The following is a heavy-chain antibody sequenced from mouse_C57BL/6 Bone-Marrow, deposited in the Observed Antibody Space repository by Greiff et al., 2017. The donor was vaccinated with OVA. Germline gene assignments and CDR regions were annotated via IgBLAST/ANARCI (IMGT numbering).Heavy chain of an antibody. V-gene: IGHV5-4*03. CDR2: ISSGGSYT. D-gene: IGHD2-1*01. Sequence: EVKLQESGGDLVKPGGSLKLSCAASGFTFSSYGMSWVRQTPDKRLEWVATISSGGSYTYYPDNVKGRFTISRDNAKNNLYLQMSHLKSEDTAMYYCAGYANSYAMDYWGQGTSVTVSS. J-gene: IGHJ4*01. CDR1: GFTFSSYG. CDR3: AGYANSYAMDY.